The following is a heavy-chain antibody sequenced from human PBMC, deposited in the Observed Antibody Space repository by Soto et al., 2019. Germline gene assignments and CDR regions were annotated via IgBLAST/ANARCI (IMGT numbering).Heavy chain of an antibody. Sequence: ASVKVSCNASGGTFSSYAISWVRQAPGQGLEWMGGIIPIFGTANYAQKFQGRVTITADEATSTSYMELSSLGSEETAVYYCARVTAIDDYGDPGWGQGTLVNVAS. CDR1: GGTFSSYA. CDR2: IIPIFGTA. J-gene: IGHJ4*02. D-gene: IGHD4-17*01. V-gene: IGHV1-69*13. CDR3: ARVTAIDDYGDPG.